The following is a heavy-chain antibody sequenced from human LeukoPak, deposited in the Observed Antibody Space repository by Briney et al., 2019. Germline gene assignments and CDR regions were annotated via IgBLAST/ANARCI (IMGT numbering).Heavy chain of an antibody. J-gene: IGHJ5*02. CDR1: GGSISCSNYY. D-gene: IGHD3-10*01. Sequence: SETLSLTCTVSGGSISCSNYYWGWIRQPPGKGLEWIGSIYYSGSTYDNPSLKSRVTMSVDTSNNQFSLKLSSVTAADTAVYHCARLYHDRIGYYWFDAWGQGTLVTVSS. V-gene: IGHV4-39*01. CDR3: ARLYHDRIGYYWFDA. CDR2: IYYSGST.